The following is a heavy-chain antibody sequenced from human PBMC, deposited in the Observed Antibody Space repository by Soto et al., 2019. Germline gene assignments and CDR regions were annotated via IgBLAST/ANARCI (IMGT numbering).Heavy chain of an antibody. CDR2: ISSGGGTI. CDR1: GFTFSSYE. Sequence: PGGSLRLSCAASGFTFSSYEMNWVRQAPGKGLEWVSHISSGGGTIYYADSVKGRFTISRDNANNSLYLQMNSLRAEDTAVYYCARDQGIMDYWGQGTLVTVSS. V-gene: IGHV3-48*03. CDR3: ARDQGIMDY. D-gene: IGHD3-16*01. J-gene: IGHJ4*02.